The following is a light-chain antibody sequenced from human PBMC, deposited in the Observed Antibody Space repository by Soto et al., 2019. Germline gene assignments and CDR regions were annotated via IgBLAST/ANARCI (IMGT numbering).Light chain of an antibody. V-gene: IGKV3-15*01. CDR1: QSISSY. Sequence: EIVMTQSPATLSVSPGERATLSCRASQSISSYLAWYQQKPVQAPRLLIYGASTRATDIPARFSGGGSGTEFTLTINSLQSEDVAVYYCHQVNDWPRGTFGQGTKVEVK. CDR3: HQVNDWPRGT. CDR2: GAS. J-gene: IGKJ1*01.